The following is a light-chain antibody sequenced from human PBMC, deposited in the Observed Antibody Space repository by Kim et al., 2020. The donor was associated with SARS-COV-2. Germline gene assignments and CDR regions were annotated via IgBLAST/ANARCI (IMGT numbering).Light chain of an antibody. CDR3: QSYDDTEWV. CDR1: RGRIASNY. CDR2: EDY. J-gene: IGLJ3*02. V-gene: IGLV6-57*03. Sequence: GKAVTNACTRSRGRIASNYVQWFQQRPASAPSTVIYEDYHRPSGVPDRFSGSIDRSSNSASLIISGLKPEDEADYYCQSYDDTEWVLGGGTQLTVL.